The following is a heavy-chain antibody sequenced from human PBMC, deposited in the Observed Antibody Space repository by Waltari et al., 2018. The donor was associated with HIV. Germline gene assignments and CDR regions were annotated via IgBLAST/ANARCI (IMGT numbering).Heavy chain of an antibody. J-gene: IGHJ4*02. V-gene: IGHV3-30*03. CDR2: VSYDGSSK. CDR1: GFTFKDYV. Sequence: QVQLVESGGGVVPPGRSLRLYCAASGFTFKDYVFHWVRQAPDKGLEWVSVVSYDGSSKYYADSVRGRFTISRDNTKNAVYLQMNRLTEEDTAVYYCASGRWTTYAALWGRGALVTVSS. D-gene: IGHD2-2*01. CDR3: ASGRWTTYAAL.